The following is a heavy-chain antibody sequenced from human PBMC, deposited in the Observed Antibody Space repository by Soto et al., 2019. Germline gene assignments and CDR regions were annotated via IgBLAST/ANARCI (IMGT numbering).Heavy chain of an antibody. D-gene: IGHD2-21*02. V-gene: IGHV1-2*04. J-gene: IGHJ5*02. Sequence: GASVKVSCKASGYTFTGYYMHWVRQAPGQGLEWMGWINPNSGGTNYAQKFQGWVTMTRDTSISTAYMELSRLRSDDTAVYYCARGGDIVVVTAPLDHWGQGTLVTVSS. CDR2: INPNSGGT. CDR1: GYTFTGYY. CDR3: ARGGDIVVVTAPLDH.